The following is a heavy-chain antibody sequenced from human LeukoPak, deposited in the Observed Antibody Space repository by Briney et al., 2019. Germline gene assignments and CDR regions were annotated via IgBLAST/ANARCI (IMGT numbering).Heavy chain of an antibody. CDR3: ARDRGSSGWYGRTFDI. V-gene: IGHV1-2*02. D-gene: IGHD6-19*01. Sequence: ASVKVSCKASGYTFTSYYMHWVRQAPGQGLERMGWINPNSGGTNYAQKFQGRVTMTRDTSISTAYMELSRLRSDDTAVYYCARDRGSSGWYGRTFDIWGQGTMVTVSS. CDR1: GYTFTSYY. CDR2: INPNSGGT. J-gene: IGHJ3*02.